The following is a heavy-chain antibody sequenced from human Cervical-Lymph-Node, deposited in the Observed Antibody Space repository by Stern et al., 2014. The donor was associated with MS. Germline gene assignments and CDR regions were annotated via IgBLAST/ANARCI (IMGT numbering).Heavy chain of an antibody. V-gene: IGHV3-30*18. CDR1: GFTFRNFG. CDR3: AKGRTVAGKGVGAFDV. Sequence: QVQLVESGGGVVPPGRSLRLSCAASGFTFRNFGMHWVRQAPGKGLEWVALISYDGRNEYYAASAKPRFTITIDDSKNTLYLQLNSLRAEDTAVYYCAKGRTVAGKGVGAFDVWGQGTLVTVSS. CDR2: ISYDGRNE. J-gene: IGHJ3*01. D-gene: IGHD6-19*01.